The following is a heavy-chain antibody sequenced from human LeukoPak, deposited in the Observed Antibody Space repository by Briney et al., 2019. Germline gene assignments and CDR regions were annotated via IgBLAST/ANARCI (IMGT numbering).Heavy chain of an antibody. J-gene: IGHJ6*03. V-gene: IGHV1-18*01. CDR3: ARTSYYYYYMDV. CDR1: GYTFTSYD. CDR2: ISAYNGNT. Sequence: ASVKVSCKASGYTFTSYDISWVRQAPGQGLEWMGWISAYNGNTNYAQKLQGRVTMTTDTSTSTAYMELRSLRSDDTAVYYCARTSYYYYYMDVWGKGTTVTVSS. D-gene: IGHD2-2*01.